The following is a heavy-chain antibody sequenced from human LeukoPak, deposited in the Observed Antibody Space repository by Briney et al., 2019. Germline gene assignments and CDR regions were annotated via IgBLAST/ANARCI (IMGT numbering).Heavy chain of an antibody. D-gene: IGHD2-15*01. CDR2: ISAYNGNT. CDR1: GYTFTSYG. V-gene: IGHV1-18*01. J-gene: IGHJ4*02. Sequence: ASVKVSCKASGYTFTSYGISWVRQAPGQGLEWMGWISAYNGNTNYAQKLQGRVTMTTDTSTSTAYMELRSLRSDDTAVYYCAGAGSKYCSGGSCYSVWGQGTLVTVSS. CDR3: AGAGSKYCSGGSCYSV.